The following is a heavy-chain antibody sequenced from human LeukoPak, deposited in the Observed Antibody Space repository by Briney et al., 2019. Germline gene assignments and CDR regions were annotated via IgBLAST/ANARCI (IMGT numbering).Heavy chain of an antibody. V-gene: IGHV3-74*01. J-gene: IGHJ5*02. CDR1: GFTFSSYW. Sequence: GGSLRLSCAASGFTFSSYWMHWVRQAPGQGLVWVSRINSDGSSTSYADSVKGRFTISRDNAKNTPYLQMNSLRAEDTAVYYCARGRENWFDPWGQGTLVTVSS. CDR3: ARGRENWFDP. CDR2: INSDGSST.